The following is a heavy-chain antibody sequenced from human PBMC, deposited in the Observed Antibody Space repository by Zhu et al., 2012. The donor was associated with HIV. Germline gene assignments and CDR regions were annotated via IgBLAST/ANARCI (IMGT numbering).Heavy chain of an antibody. CDR3: VXNWDYDSSGYSDVFDM. J-gene: IGHJ3*02. D-gene: IGHD3-22*01. Sequence: QVQLQESGPGLVKPSETLSLTCTVSDGSISSYYWSWIRQPPGKGLEWIGHSHYSGTTNYNPSLKRRVTISVETSKNHISLKLSSVTAADTAVYYCVXNWDYDSSGYSDVFDMWGQGTMVTVVF. V-gene: IGHV4-59*01. CDR2: SHYSGTT. CDR1: DGSISSYY.